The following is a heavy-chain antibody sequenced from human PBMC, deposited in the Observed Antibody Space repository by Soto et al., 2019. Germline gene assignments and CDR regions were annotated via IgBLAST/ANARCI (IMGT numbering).Heavy chain of an antibody. Sequence: HPGGSLRLSCAASGFTFSSYAMHWVRQAPGKGLEWVAVISYDGGDKYYADSVKGRFTISRDNSKNTLYLQMNSLRAEDTAVYYCARDRTVMPFHYYYYGMDVWGQGTTVTVSS. V-gene: IGHV3-30-3*01. CDR1: GFTFSSYA. CDR2: ISYDGGDK. CDR3: ARDRTVMPFHYYYYGMDV. J-gene: IGHJ6*02. D-gene: IGHD4-17*01.